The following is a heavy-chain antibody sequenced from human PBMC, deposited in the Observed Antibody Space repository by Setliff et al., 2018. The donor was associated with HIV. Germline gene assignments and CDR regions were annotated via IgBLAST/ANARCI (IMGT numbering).Heavy chain of an antibody. J-gene: IGHJ4*02. CDR3: AAFFVTPLMTQDF. CDR1: GGSFGDQF. D-gene: IGHD4-17*01. CDR2: VHHTGYL. Sequence: TLSLTCAVYGGSFGDQFWNWIRQSPGKGLEWIAEVHHTGYLNYNPSLKSRVTISRDPSTKQFSLKMTSMTAADRAVYYCAAFFVTPLMTQDFWGQGTLVTVSS. V-gene: IGHV4-34*01.